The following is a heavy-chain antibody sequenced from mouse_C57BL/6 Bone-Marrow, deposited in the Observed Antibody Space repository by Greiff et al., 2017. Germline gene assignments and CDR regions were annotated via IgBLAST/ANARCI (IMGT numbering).Heavy chain of an antibody. V-gene: IGHV1-7*01. CDR1: GYTFTSYW. D-gene: IGHD2-5*01. CDR2: INPCSGYA. Sequence: VQLQQSGAELAKPGASVKLSCKASGYTFTSYWMHWVKQRPGQGLEWIGNINPCSGYAKYNQTFKDKATLTAYKSSRTAYMQRSSLTYADSAVYYCARWSNFYAMDYWGQGTSVTVSS. CDR3: ARWSNFYAMDY. J-gene: IGHJ4*01.